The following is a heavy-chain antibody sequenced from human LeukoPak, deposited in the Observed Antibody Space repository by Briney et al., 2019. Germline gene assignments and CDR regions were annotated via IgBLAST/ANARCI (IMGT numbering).Heavy chain of an antibody. D-gene: IGHD5-24*01. CDR2: INHSGST. Sequence: SETLSLTCTVSGGSISSYYWSWIRQPPGKGLEWIGEINHSGSTNYNPSLKSRVTISVDTSKNQFSLKLSSVTAADTAVYYCAREGDQMATITGIDYWGQGTLVTVSS. J-gene: IGHJ4*02. CDR3: AREGDQMATITGIDY. V-gene: IGHV4-34*01. CDR1: GGSISSYY.